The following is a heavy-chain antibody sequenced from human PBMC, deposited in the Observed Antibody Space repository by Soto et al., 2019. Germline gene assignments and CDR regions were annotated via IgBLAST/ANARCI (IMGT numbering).Heavy chain of an antibody. J-gene: IGHJ6*02. D-gene: IGHD1-1*01. Sequence: QVQLVESGGGVVQPGRSLRLSCAASGFTFSSYGMHWVRQAPGKGLEWVAVISYDGSNKYYADSVKGRFTISRDNSKNTLYLQMNSLRAEDTAVYYCAKSLVGTHAAYYYYAMDVWGQGTTVTVSS. CDR1: GFTFSSYG. CDR3: AKSLVGTHAAYYYYAMDV. V-gene: IGHV3-30*18. CDR2: ISYDGSNK.